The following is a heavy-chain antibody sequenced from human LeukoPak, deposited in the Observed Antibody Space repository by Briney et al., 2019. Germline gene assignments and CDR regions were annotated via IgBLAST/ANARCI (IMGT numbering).Heavy chain of an antibody. V-gene: IGHV4-39*07. Sequence: PSETLSLTCTVSGGSISSSSYYWGWIRQPPGKGLEWIGSIYYSGSTYYNPSLKSRVTISVDTSKNQFSLKLSSVTAADTAVYYCARDLVDGSGITRWFDPWGQGTLVTVSS. CDR2: IYYSGST. D-gene: IGHD3-10*01. CDR3: ARDLVDGSGITRWFDP. CDR1: GGSISSSSYY. J-gene: IGHJ5*02.